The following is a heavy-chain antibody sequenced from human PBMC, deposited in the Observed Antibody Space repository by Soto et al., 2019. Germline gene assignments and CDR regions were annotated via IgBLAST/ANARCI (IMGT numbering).Heavy chain of an antibody. D-gene: IGHD5-12*01. CDR1: GGSISSYY. V-gene: IGHV4-59*01. J-gene: IGHJ5*02. CDR3: AREARDGYKYGLWFDP. Sequence: SETLSLTCTVSGGSISSYYWSWIRQPPGKGLEWIGYIYYSGSTNYNPSLKSRVTISVDTSKNQFSLKLSSVTAADTAVYYCAREARDGYKYGLWFDPCGQGTLVTVSS. CDR2: IYYSGST.